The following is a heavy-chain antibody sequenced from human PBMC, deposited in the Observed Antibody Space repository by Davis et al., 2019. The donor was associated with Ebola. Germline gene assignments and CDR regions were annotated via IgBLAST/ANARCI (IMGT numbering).Heavy chain of an antibody. V-gene: IGHV4-59*12. J-gene: IGHJ5*02. D-gene: IGHD1-26*01. Sequence: SETLSLTCAVYGGSFSGYYWSWIRQHPGKGLEWIGYIYYSGSTNYNPSLKSRVTISVDTSKNQFSLKLSSVTAADTAVYYCARQGEHYNWFDPWGQGTLVTVSS. CDR1: GGSFSGYY. CDR3: ARQGEHYNWFDP. CDR2: IYYSGST.